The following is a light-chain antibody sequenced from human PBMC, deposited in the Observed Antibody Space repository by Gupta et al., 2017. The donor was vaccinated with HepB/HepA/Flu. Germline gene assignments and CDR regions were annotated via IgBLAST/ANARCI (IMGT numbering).Light chain of an antibody. CDR3: QSYDSSLNGLV. CDR2: GNS. J-gene: IGLJ2*01. V-gene: IGLV1-40*01. Sequence: QSVLTQPPSVSGAPGQRVTISCTGSSSNIGAGYDVHWYQQLPGTAPKLLIYGNSNRPSGVPDRFSGSKSGTSASLAITGLQAEDEADYYCQSYDSSLNGLVFGGGTKLTGL. CDR1: SSNIGAGYD.